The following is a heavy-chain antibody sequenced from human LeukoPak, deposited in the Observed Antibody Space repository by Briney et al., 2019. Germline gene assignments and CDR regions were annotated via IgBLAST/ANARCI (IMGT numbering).Heavy chain of an antibody. CDR3: ARSRYCTNGICSYFDY. Sequence: GGSLRLSCAASGSTLSNYWMSWVRQASGKGLDWVANIKQDGSEDYYVDSVKGRFTISRDNAKNSLYLQMNSLRAEDTAVYYCARSRYCTNGICSYFDYWGQGTLVTVSS. V-gene: IGHV3-7*03. CDR1: GSTLSNYW. J-gene: IGHJ4*02. D-gene: IGHD2-8*01. CDR2: IKQDGSED.